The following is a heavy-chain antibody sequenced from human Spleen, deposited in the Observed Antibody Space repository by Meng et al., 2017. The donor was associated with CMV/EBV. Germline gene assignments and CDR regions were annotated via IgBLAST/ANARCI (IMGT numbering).Heavy chain of an antibody. CDR3: ASIFGVVSGEFDY. CDR1: VGFNSKCNW. J-gene: IGHJ4*02. D-gene: IGHD3-3*01. V-gene: IGHV4-4*02. Sequence: AFSVGFNSKCNWWSLVRQPPGKGLEWIGEIYHSGSTNYNPSLKSRVTISVDKSKNQFSLKLSSVTAADTAVYYCASIFGVVSGEFDYWGQGTLVTVSS. CDR2: IYHSGST.